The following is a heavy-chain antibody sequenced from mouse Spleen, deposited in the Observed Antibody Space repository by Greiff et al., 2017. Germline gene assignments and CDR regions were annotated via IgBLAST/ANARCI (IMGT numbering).Heavy chain of an antibody. CDR3: ARHPQLGRGVFAY. V-gene: IGHV5-9-3*01. Sequence: EVQRVESGGGLVKLGGSLKLSCAASGFTFSSYAMSWVRQTPEKRLEWVATISSGGGNTYYPDSVKGRFTISRDNAKNTLYLQMSSLKSEDTAMYYCARHPQLGRGVFAYWGQGTLVTVSA. J-gene: IGHJ3*01. CDR2: ISSGGGNT. CDR1: GFTFSSYA. D-gene: IGHD4-1*02.